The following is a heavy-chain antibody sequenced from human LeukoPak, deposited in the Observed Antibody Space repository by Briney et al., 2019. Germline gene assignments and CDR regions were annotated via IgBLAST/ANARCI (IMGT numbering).Heavy chain of an antibody. CDR2: ISGSGGST. J-gene: IGHJ4*02. V-gene: IGHV3-23*01. CDR3: ARDPRLLWFGDDPYYFDY. CDR1: GFTFSSYA. Sequence: PGGSLRLSCAASGFTFSSYAMSWVRQAPGKGLEWVSAISGSGGSTYYADSVKGRFTISRDNSKNTLYLQMNSLRAEDTAVYYCARDPRLLWFGDDPYYFDYWGQGTLVTVSS. D-gene: IGHD3-10*01.